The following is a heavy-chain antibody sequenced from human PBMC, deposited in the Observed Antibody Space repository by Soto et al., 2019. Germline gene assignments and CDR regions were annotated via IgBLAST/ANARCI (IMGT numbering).Heavy chain of an antibody. CDR2: INPSGGST. J-gene: IGHJ6*02. V-gene: IGHV1-46*01. CDR1: GDTFTSYY. CDR3: ATNSKGSLKFAAIKVYGMDV. Sequence: QVQLVQSGAEVKKPGASVKVSCKASGDTFTSYYMHWVRQAPGQGLEWMGIINPSGGSTSYAQKSQKSVTMTTDTSTNKVYMQLSSLRSEDAAVYYCATNSKGSLKFAAIKVYGMDVWGQGTTVTVSS. D-gene: IGHD5-12*01.